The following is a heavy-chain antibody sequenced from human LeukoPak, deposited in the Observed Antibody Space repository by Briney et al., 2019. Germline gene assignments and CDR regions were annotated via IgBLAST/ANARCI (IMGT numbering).Heavy chain of an antibody. V-gene: IGHV4-61*02. CDR1: GGSISSGSYY. Sequence: PSQTLSLTCTVSGGSISSGSYYWSWIRQPAGKGLEWIGRIYTSGSTNYNPSLKSRVTISVDKSKNQFSLKLSSVTAADTAVYYCARDRVMITFGGVIVMGWSSSAFDIWGQGTMVTVSS. J-gene: IGHJ3*02. D-gene: IGHD3-16*02. CDR2: IYTSGST. CDR3: ARDRVMITFGGVIVMGWSSSAFDI.